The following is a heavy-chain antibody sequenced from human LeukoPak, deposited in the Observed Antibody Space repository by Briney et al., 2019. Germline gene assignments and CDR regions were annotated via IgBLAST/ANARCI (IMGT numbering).Heavy chain of an antibody. J-gene: IGHJ5*02. D-gene: IGHD3-22*01. CDR2: INPSGGST. CDR1: LYTFINYY. V-gene: IGHV1-46*01. Sequence: ASVKVSCKASLYTFINYYIHWVRQAPGQGLEWMGIINPSGGSTSYAQKFQGRVTMTRDTSTSTVYMELSSLRSEDTAVYYCAREDSVVRSWFEPWAQGTLVTVSS. CDR3: AREDSVVRSWFEP.